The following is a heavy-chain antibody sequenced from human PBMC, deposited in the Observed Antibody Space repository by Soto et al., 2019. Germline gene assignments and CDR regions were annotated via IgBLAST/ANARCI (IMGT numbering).Heavy chain of an antibody. J-gene: IGHJ4*02. CDR1: GDSVSSNSAA. CDR3: ARAGRYSGYASSFDY. Sequence: SRTLSLPCAISGDSVSSNSAAWNWIRQSPSRGLEWLGRTYYRSKWYNDYAVSVKSRITINPDTSKNQFSLQLNSVTPEDTAVYYCARAGRYSGYASSFDYWGQGTLVTVSS. V-gene: IGHV6-1*01. CDR2: TYYRSKWYN. D-gene: IGHD5-12*01.